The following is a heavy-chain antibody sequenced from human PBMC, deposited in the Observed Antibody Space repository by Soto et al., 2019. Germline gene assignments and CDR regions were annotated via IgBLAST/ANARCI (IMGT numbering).Heavy chain of an antibody. V-gene: IGHV3-7*01. CDR1: GFTFSSYW. J-gene: IGHJ6*02. CDR3: ARAGYYYYYGMDV. CDR2: IKQDGSEK. Sequence: LGLSCAASGFTFSSYWMSWVRQAPGKGLEWVANIKQDGSEKYYVDSVKGRFTISRDNAKNSLYLQMNSLRAEDTAVYYCARAGYYYYYGMDVWGQGTTATVSS.